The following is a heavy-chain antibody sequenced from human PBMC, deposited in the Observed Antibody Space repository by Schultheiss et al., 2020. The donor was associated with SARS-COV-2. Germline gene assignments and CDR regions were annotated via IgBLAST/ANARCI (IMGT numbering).Heavy chain of an antibody. CDR1: GFTFSSYG. Sequence: GGSLRLSCAASGFTFSSYGMHWVRQAPGKGLEWVAVISYDGSNKYYADSVKGRFTISRDNSKNTLYLQMNSLRAEDKAVYYCARDRTMVAPTYYFDYWGQGTLVTVSS. CDR2: ISYDGSNK. CDR3: ARDRTMVAPTYYFDY. J-gene: IGHJ4*02. D-gene: IGHD2-15*01. V-gene: IGHV3-30*03.